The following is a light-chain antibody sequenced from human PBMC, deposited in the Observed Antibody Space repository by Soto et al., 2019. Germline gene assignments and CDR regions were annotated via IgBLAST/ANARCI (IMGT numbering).Light chain of an antibody. CDR2: TTN. Sequence: QTVVTQEPSLTVSPGGTVTLTCASSTGAVTSGNYPSWFQQKPGQTPRTLIYTTNSRHSWTSARFSGSLLGDKAALTLSGVQPEDDADYYCLLYYGGAQLVFGGGTKLTVL. J-gene: IGLJ3*02. V-gene: IGLV7-43*01. CDR3: LLYYGGAQLV. CDR1: TGAVTSGNY.